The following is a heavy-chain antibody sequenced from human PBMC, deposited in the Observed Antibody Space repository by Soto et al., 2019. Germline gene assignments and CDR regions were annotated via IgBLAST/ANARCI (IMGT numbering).Heavy chain of an antibody. CDR2: IIPIFGTA. D-gene: IGHD2-2*01. CDR1: GGTFSSYA. Sequence: SVKVSCKASGGTFSSYAISLVRQAPGQGLEWMGGIIPIFGTANYAQKFQGRVTITADESTSTAYMELSSLRSEDTAVYYCARVDIVVVPAAHMYNWFDPWGQGTLVTVSS. V-gene: IGHV1-69*13. CDR3: ARVDIVVVPAAHMYNWFDP. J-gene: IGHJ5*02.